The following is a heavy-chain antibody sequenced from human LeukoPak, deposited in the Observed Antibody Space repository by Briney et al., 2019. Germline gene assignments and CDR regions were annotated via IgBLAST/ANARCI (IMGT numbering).Heavy chain of an antibody. D-gene: IGHD3-9*01. V-gene: IGHV3-23*01. Sequence: GGSLRLSWAASGFIFSNYAMRWVRQAPGKGLEWVSAIGGCDSCTYYSDPVRGRFTLPRDHPKNTLYLQMNTLRAEDTAVYYCAKWRDYDILTGYYDSDYWGQGTLVTVSS. CDR1: GFIFSNYA. J-gene: IGHJ4*02. CDR3: AKWRDYDILTGYYDSDY. CDR2: IGGCDSCT.